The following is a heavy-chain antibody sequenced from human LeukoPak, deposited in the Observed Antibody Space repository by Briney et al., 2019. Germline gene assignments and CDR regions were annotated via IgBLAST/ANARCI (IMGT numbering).Heavy chain of an antibody. J-gene: IGHJ5*02. CDR1: GFTFSTYW. Sequence: GGSLRLSCAASGFTFSTYWMSWVRQAPGKGLVWVSHINTDGRNTRYADSVKGRFTISRDNAKNTLYLQMNSLRADDTAMYYCAILTGIATAAWGQGTLVTVSS. CDR2: INTDGRNT. CDR3: AILTGIATAA. D-gene: IGHD6-13*01. V-gene: IGHV3-74*01.